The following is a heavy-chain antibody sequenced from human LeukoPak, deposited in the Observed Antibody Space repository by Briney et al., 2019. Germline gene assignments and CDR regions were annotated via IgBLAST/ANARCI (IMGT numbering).Heavy chain of an antibody. CDR3: ASSLGSSWGIAFDI. Sequence: SETLSLTCTVSGGSISSGSYYWSWIRQPAGKGLEWIGRIYTSGSTNYNPSLKSRVTMSVDTSKNQFSLKLSSVTAADTAVYYCASSLGSSWGIAFDIWGQGTMVTVSS. D-gene: IGHD1-26*01. CDR2: IYTSGST. V-gene: IGHV4-61*02. CDR1: GGSISSGSYY. J-gene: IGHJ3*02.